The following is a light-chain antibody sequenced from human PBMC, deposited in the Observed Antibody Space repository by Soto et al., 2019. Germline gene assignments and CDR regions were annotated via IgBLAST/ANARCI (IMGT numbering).Light chain of an antibody. V-gene: IGKV3-11*01. CDR2: LTS. CDR3: HQRQSWPRT. J-gene: IGKJ1*01. CDR1: QAVNTR. Sequence: VLAQPASVSGSPGQSITLSCRASQAVNTRLAWYQHKPGQAPRLLIYLTSNRAAGIPARFSGSGSETDFTLTISDVEPEDFAVYYCHQRQSWPRTFGQGTTGDIK.